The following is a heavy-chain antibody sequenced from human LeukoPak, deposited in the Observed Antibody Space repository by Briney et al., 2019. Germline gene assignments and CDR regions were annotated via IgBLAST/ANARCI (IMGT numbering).Heavy chain of an antibody. CDR2: INHSGST. Sequence: PSETLSLTCAVYGGSFSGYYWSWIRQPPGKGLEWIGEINHSGSTNYNPSLKSRVTISVDTSKNQFSLKLSSVTAADTAVYYCARLRGVGPRYCSSTSCSKAFDPWGQGTLVTVSS. D-gene: IGHD2-2*01. J-gene: IGHJ5*02. V-gene: IGHV4-34*01. CDR3: ARLRGVGPRYCSSTSCSKAFDP. CDR1: GGSFSGYY.